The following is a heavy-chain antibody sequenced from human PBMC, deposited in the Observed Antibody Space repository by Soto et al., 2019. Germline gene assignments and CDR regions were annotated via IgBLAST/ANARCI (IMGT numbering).Heavy chain of an antibody. CDR3: PHKAQEAWPLDY. V-gene: IGHV2-5*02. CDR1: GFSLSTSGVG. CDR2: IYWDDSK. J-gene: IGHJ4*02. Sequence: QITLKESGPTLVRPTQTLTLTCAFSGFSLSTSGVGVGWIRQPPGKALEWLAVIYWDDSKHYSPSLRSRLTTPKDTPKTQVALTMPNMDPMDRGTYYSPHKAQEAWPLDYWGQETLLTVSS.